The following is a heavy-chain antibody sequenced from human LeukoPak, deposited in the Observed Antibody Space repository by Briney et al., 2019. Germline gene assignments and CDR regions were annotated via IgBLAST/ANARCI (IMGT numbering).Heavy chain of an antibody. J-gene: IGHJ4*02. CDR2: INPGDHHT. Sequence: AAVKVSCKASGHTFSRYYIHWVRQAPGQGLEWMATINPGDHHTVYAQKFQGRLTMTTDASTNTVYMELSSLRSDDTAVYYCALEVGTTKKFDFWGQGTLATVSS. V-gene: IGHV1-46*01. CDR3: ALEVGTTKKFDF. CDR1: GHTFSRYY. D-gene: IGHD1-26*01.